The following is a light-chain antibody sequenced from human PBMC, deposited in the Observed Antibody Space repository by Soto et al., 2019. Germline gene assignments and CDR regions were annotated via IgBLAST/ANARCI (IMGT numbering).Light chain of an antibody. V-gene: IGLV3-9*01. Sequence: SYELTQPLSMSVALRQTARITCGGNNIGSKNVHWYQQKPGQAPVLVIYRDSNRPSGIPERFSGSNSGNTATLTISRAQAGDEADYYCQVWDSSTGEVFGGGTKLTVL. CDR3: QVWDSSTGEV. J-gene: IGLJ2*01. CDR1: NIGSKN. CDR2: RDS.